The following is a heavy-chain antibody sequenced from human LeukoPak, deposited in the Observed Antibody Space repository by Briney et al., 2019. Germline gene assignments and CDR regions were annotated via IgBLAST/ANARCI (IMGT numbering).Heavy chain of an antibody. J-gene: IGHJ6*03. V-gene: IGHV1-2*02. Sequence: ASVKVSCKASGYTFTGYYMHWVRQAPGQGLEWMGWINPNSGGTNYAQKFQGRVTMTRDTSMGTAYMELSGLRYDDTAVYYCARDYPVDYYLDVWGKGTTVTVSS. CDR2: INPNSGGT. CDR1: GYTFTGYY. D-gene: IGHD3-16*02. CDR3: ARDYPVDYYLDV.